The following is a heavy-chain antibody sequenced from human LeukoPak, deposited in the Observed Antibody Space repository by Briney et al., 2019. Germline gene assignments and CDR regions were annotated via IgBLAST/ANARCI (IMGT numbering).Heavy chain of an antibody. CDR2: ISSSSSYI. CDR1: GFTFSSYG. V-gene: IGHV3-21*01. D-gene: IGHD6-13*01. CDR3: ASAGIAAAGAHFDY. Sequence: GGSLRLSCAASGFTFSSYGMNWVRQAPGKGLEWVSSISSSSSYIYYADSVKGRFTISRDNAKNSLYLQMNSLRAEDTAVYYCASAGIAAAGAHFDYWGQGTLVTVSS. J-gene: IGHJ4*02.